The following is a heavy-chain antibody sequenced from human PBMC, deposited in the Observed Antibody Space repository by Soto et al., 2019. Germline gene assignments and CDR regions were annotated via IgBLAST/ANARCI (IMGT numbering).Heavy chain of an antibody. CDR2: INPKSGGT. Sequence: ASVKVSCKASGYTFTGYYLHWVRQAPGQGLEWMGWINPKSGGTKYAQNFQGRVTMTRDTSISTAYMDLSRLRSDDTAVYYCARSLSPTALNYSDSSDYYSWFDPWGQGTLVTVSS. CDR3: ARSLSPTALNYSDSSDYYSWFDP. V-gene: IGHV1-2*02. D-gene: IGHD3-22*01. J-gene: IGHJ5*02. CDR1: GYTFTGYY.